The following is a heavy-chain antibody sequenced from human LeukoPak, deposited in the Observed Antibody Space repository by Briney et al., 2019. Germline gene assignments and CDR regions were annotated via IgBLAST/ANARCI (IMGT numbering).Heavy chain of an antibody. CDR1: GYTFTSYY. D-gene: IGHD3-22*01. CDR3: ARCGYYYDSSGSFLAEYFQH. J-gene: IGHJ1*01. Sequence: ASVKVSCKASGYTFTSYYMHWVRQAPGQGLEWMGIINPSGGSTSYAQKFQGRVTMTRDMSTSTAYMELSSLRSEDTAVYYCARCGYYYDSSGSFLAEYFQHWGQGTLVTVSS. V-gene: IGHV1-46*01. CDR2: INPSGGST.